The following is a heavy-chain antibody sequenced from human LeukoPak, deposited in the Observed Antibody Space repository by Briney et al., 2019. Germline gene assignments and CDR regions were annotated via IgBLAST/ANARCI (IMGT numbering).Heavy chain of an antibody. Sequence: GASVKVSCKASGYTFTGYYMHWVRQAPGQGLEWMGWINPNSGGTNYAQKFQGRVTMTRDTSISTAYMELSRLRSDDTAVYYCARCPDYYDPKLKSYNWFDSWGQGTLVTVSS. J-gene: IGHJ5*01. V-gene: IGHV1-2*02. D-gene: IGHD3-22*01. CDR3: ARCPDYYDPKLKSYNWFDS. CDR1: GYTFTGYY. CDR2: INPNSGGT.